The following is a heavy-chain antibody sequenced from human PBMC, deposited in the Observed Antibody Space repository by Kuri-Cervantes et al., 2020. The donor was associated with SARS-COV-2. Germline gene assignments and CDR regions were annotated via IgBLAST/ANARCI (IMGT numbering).Heavy chain of an antibody. CDR2: IYYSGST. Sequence: LRLSCTVSGGSISSGDYYWSWIRQPPGKGLEWIGYIYYSGSTYYNPSLKSRVTISVDTSKNQFSLKLSSVTAADTAVYYCARAGYSSSWDYYYYYYMDVWGKGTTVTVSS. V-gene: IGHV4-30-4*08. CDR3: ARAGYSSSWDYYYYYYMDV. J-gene: IGHJ6*03. D-gene: IGHD6-13*01. CDR1: GGSISSGDYY.